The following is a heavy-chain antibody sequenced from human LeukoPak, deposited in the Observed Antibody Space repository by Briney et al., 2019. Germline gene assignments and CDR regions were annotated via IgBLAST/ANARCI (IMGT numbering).Heavy chain of an antibody. Sequence: GASVTVSCTASGYTFTSYAMHWVRQAPGQRLEWMGWINAGNGNTKYSQKFQGRVTITRDTSASTAYMELSSLRSEDTAVYYCARDSRGVDYYYYGMDVWGQGTTVTVSS. CDR2: INAGNGNT. CDR3: ARDSRGVDYYYYGMDV. V-gene: IGHV1-3*01. J-gene: IGHJ6*02. D-gene: IGHD6-13*01. CDR1: GYTFTSYA.